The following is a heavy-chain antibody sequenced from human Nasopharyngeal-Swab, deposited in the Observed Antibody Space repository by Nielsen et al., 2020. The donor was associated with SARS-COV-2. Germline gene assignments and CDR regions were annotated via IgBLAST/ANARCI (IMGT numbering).Heavy chain of an antibody. CDR3: AKEPIVTMIVVVIDTYFDY. V-gene: IGHV3-53*01. CDR2: IYSGGST. J-gene: IGHJ4*02. Sequence: VRQMPGKGLEWVSVIYSGGSTYYADSVKGRFTISRDNSKNTLYLQMNSLRAEDTAVYYCAKEPIVTMIVVVIDTYFDYWGQGTLVTVSS. D-gene: IGHD3-22*01.